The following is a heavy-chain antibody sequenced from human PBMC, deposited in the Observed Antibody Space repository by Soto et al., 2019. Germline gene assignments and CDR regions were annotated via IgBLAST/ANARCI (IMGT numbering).Heavy chain of an antibody. V-gene: IGHV3-30*18. CDR3: TNGRRQQPPLD. CDR2: ISYDGSSK. Sequence: GGSLSLSCAASGFTFSNYVMQWVRQAPGKGLEWVAVISYDGSSKFYADSEGRFTISRDNSKNTLYLQMNSLRAEDTAVYYCTNGRRQQPPLDWGQGTLVTVSS. CDR1: GFTFSNYV. D-gene: IGHD6-13*01. J-gene: IGHJ4*02.